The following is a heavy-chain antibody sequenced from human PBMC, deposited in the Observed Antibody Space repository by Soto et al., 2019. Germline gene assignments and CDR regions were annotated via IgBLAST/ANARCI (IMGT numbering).Heavy chain of an antibody. V-gene: IGHV3-7*03. J-gene: IGHJ4*02. Sequence: GGSLRLSCAVSGFSFGTYWMSWVRQAPGKGLEWLASIKEDGSERYYLDSVKGRFTISRDNAKDSLSLQMNSLRGEDTAFYYCARDVGPVTIFGEALSGYFDFWGQGTLVSVSS. CDR1: GFSFGTYW. D-gene: IGHD3-3*01. CDR3: ARDVGPVTIFGEALSGYFDF. CDR2: IKEDGSER.